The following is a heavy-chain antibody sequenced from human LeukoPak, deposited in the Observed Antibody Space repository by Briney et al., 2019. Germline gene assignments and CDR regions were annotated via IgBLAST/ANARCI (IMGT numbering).Heavy chain of an antibody. CDR1: GGTFSSYA. Sequence: SVKVSCKASGGTFSSYAISWVRQAPGQGLEWMGGIIPIFGTANYAQKFQGRVTITTDESTSTAYMELSSLRSEDTAVYYCAGPGIDYDSSGYYSPDAFDIWGQGTMVTVSS. CDR3: AGPGIDYDSSGYYSPDAFDI. V-gene: IGHV1-69*05. J-gene: IGHJ3*02. D-gene: IGHD3-22*01. CDR2: IIPIFGTA.